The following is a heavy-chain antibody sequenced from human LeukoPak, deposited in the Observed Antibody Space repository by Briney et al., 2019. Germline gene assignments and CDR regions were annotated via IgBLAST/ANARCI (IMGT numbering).Heavy chain of an antibody. V-gene: IGHV4-59*08. J-gene: IGHJ4*02. CDR1: GGSISSYY. CDR2: IYYSGST. CDR3: ARAITYNWNYVGRFDY. D-gene: IGHD1-7*01. Sequence: SETLSLTCTVSGGSISSYYWSWIRQPPGKGLEWIGYIYYSGSTNYNPSLKSRVTISVDTSKNQFSLKLSSVTAADTAVYYCARAITYNWNYVGRFDYWGQGTLVTVSS.